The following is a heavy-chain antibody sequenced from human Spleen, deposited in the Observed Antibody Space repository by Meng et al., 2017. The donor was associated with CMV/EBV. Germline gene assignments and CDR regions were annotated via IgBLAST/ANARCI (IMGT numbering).Heavy chain of an antibody. J-gene: IGHJ6*02. CDR2: IKQDGSDK. CDR1: GFTFSSYA. D-gene: IGHD6-19*01. CDR3: ARVDGYSSGWSGDYYYYGMDV. V-gene: IGHV3-7*01. Sequence: GGSLRLSCAASGFTFSSYALHWVRQAPGKGLEWVANIKQDGSDKYYVDSVKGRFTISRDNARNSLYLQMNSLRAEDTAVYYCARVDGYSSGWSGDYYYYGMDVWGQGTTVTVSS.